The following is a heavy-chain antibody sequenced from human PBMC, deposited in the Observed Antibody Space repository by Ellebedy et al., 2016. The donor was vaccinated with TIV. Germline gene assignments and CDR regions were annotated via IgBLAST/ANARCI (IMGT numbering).Heavy chain of an antibody. D-gene: IGHD2-15*01. J-gene: IGHJ3*02. CDR3: ARVVWQLPVSYAFDI. CDR1: GGSISSYY. CDR2: IYYSGST. V-gene: IGHV4-59*01. Sequence: MPSETLSLTCTVSGGSISSYYWSWIRQPPGKGLEWIGYIYYSGSTNYNPSLKSRVTISVDTSKNQFSLKLTYVTAADTAVYYCARVVWQLPVSYAFDIWGQGTMVTVSS.